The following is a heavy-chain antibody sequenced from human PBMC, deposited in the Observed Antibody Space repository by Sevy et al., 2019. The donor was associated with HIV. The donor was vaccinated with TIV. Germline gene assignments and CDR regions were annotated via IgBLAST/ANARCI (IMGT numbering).Heavy chain of an antibody. CDR2: ISYDGSRT. CDR1: GFTFSDYT. CDR3: TRVRGLLGWFDS. Sequence: GGSLRLSCAASGFTFSDYTIHWVRQAPGKGLEWVAVISYDGSRTSYADSVKGRFTISRDNSKNTLFLQMNSLGVADTAVYYCTRVRGLLGWFDSWGQGTLVTVSS. V-gene: IGHV3-30*04. J-gene: IGHJ5*01. D-gene: IGHD3-10*01.